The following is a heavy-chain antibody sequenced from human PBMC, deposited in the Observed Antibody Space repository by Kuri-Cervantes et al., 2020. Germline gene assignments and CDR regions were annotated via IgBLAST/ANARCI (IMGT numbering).Heavy chain of an antibody. CDR2: ISYDGSNK. CDR3: AKAGFPT. J-gene: IGHJ3*01. Sequence: GESLKISCAASGFTFSSYGMHWVRQAPGKGLEWVAVISYDGSNKYYADSVKGRFTISRDNSRNTLHLQMNSLRAEDTAVYYCAKAGFPTWGQGTMVTVSS. D-gene: IGHD1-14*01. V-gene: IGHV3-30*18. CDR1: GFTFSSYG.